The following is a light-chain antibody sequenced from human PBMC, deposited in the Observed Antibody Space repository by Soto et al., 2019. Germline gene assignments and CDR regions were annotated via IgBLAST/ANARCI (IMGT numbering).Light chain of an antibody. CDR3: QNCGYSLWT. CDR1: QSLTSSY. CDR2: GVS. Sequence: EIVLTQSPGTLSLSPGDTATLSCRDSQSLTSSYLAWYQQRPGQAPSLLIYGVSSRATGIPDRFSGSGSGTDFTLTITRLEPEDFAVYYCQNCGYSLWTCGQGTKVDIK. V-gene: IGKV3-20*01. J-gene: IGKJ1*01.